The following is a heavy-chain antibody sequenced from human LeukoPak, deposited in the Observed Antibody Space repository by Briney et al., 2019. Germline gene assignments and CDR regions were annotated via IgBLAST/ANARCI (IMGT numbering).Heavy chain of an antibody. V-gene: IGHV1-8*01. CDR2: MNPNSGNT. J-gene: IGHJ4*02. D-gene: IGHD3-10*01. CDR3: ARVTGIAYYFDY. Sequence: VASVKVSCKASGYTFTSYDINRVRQATGQGLEWMGWMNPNSGNTGYAQKFQGRVTMTRNTSISTAYMELSSLRSEDTAVYYCARVTGIAYYFDYWGQGTLVTVSS. CDR1: GYTFTSYD.